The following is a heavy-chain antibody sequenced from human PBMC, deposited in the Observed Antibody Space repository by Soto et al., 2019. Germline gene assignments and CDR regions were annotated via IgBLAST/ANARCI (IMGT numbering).Heavy chain of an antibody. Sequence: ASVKVSCKTFGFTFTNYVLFWVRQAPGQRLEWVGWIHAGNGNTESSEKFQGRVTLTTDTSASTAYMELSSLRSEDTALYYCARDVFYHFRTDSPSHFFDFWGQGSLVTVSS. CDR1: GFTFTNYV. J-gene: IGHJ4*02. CDR2: IHAGNGNT. V-gene: IGHV1-3*01. D-gene: IGHD3-3*01. CDR3: ARDVFYHFRTDSPSHFFDF.